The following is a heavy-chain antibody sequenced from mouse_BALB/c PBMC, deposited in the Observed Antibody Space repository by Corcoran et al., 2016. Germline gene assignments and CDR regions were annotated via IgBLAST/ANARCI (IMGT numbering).Heavy chain of an antibody. D-gene: IGHD2-2*01. V-gene: IGHV1-18*01. CDR3: AREGYGYDVAY. CDR2: INPNNGGT. J-gene: IGHJ3*01. CDR1: GYTFTEYT. Sequence: EVQLQQSGPELVKPGASVKISCKTSGYTFTEYTMHWVKQSHGKSLEWIGGINPNNGGTSYNQKFKGKATLTVDKSSSTAYMAVRSLTSEGAAVYDCAREGYGYDVAYWGQGTLVTVSA.